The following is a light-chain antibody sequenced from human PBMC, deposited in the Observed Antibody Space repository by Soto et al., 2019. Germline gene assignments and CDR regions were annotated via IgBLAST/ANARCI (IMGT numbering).Light chain of an antibody. CDR1: QSLLHSGAYNY. V-gene: IGKV2-28*01. J-gene: IGKJ4*01. CDR2: LSS. CDR3: MQVLQTPT. Sequence: ACQSLLHSGAYNYLDCYLQKPGQSPQLLIYLSSIRSSGVPDRFSGSESGTDFTLKISRVEAADVGVYSCMQVLQTPTFGLGTKVDIK.